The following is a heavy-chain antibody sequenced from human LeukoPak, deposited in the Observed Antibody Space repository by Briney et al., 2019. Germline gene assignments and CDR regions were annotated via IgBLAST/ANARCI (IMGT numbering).Heavy chain of an antibody. J-gene: IGHJ4*02. V-gene: IGHV1-18*01. CDR3: ARDFTTYSSSWSFDY. CDR2: ISAYNGNT. Sequence: ASVKVSCKASGYTFTSYGISWVRQAPGQGLEWMGWISAYNGNTNYAQKLQGRVTMTTDTSTSTAYMELRRLRSDDTAVYYCARDFTTYSSSWSFDYWGQGTLVTVSS. D-gene: IGHD6-13*01. CDR1: GYTFTSYG.